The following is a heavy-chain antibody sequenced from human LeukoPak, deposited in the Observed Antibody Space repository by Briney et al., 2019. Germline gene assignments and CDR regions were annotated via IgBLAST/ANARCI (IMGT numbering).Heavy chain of an antibody. Sequence: SETLSLTCAVYGGSFSGYYWSWIRQPPGKGLEWIGEINHSESTNYNPSLKSRVTISVDTSKNQFSLKLSSVTPADTAVYYCASPRGYYTNYFDYWGQGTLVTVSS. J-gene: IGHJ4*02. CDR2: INHSEST. V-gene: IGHV4-34*01. CDR1: GGSFSGYY. CDR3: ASPRGYYTNYFDY. D-gene: IGHD3-22*01.